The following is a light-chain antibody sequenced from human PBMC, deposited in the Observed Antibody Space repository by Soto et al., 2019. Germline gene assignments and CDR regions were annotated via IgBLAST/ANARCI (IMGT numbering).Light chain of an antibody. CDR2: DVS. CDR1: SSDVGGYNY. CDR3: SSYTRRSTLVV. V-gene: IGLV2-14*01. J-gene: IGLJ1*01. Sequence: QSALTQPASVSGSPGQSITISCTGTSSDVGGYNYVSWCQQHPGKAPKLMIYDVSNRPSGVSNRFSGSKSGNTASLTISGLQAEDEADYYCSSYTRRSTLVVFGTGTKLTVL.